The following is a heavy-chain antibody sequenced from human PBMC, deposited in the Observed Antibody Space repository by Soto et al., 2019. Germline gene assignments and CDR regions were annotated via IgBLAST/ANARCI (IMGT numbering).Heavy chain of an antibody. CDR1: GFTFSSYA. Sequence: EVQLLESGGGLVQPGGSLRLSCAASGFTFSSYAISWVRQAPGKGLEWVSAISGSGGSTYYADSVKGRFTISRDNSKNTLYLQMNSLRAEDTAVYYCANIYGDYAFYFDYWGQGTLVTVSS. J-gene: IGHJ4*02. D-gene: IGHD4-17*01. V-gene: IGHV3-23*01. CDR3: ANIYGDYAFYFDY. CDR2: ISGSGGST.